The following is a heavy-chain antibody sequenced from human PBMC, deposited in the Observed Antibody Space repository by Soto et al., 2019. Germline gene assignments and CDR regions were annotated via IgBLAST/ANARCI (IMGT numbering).Heavy chain of an antibody. CDR1: GFNFNIHD. V-gene: IGHV3-30-3*01. Sequence: GGSLRLSCAAPGFNFNIHDLHWIRQAPGEGLEWVAVMSPGGNSQYYADSVKGRFTISRDTSKSTLYLQMTSLRPEDTAVYYCASGAAFYYDTSRYWGQGTLVTVSS. D-gene: IGHD3-22*01. CDR2: MSPGGNSQ. CDR3: ASGAAFYYDTSRY. J-gene: IGHJ4*02.